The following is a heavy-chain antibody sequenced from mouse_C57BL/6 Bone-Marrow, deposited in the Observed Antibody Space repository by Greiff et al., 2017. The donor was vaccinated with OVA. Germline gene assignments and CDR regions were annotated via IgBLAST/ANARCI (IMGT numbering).Heavy chain of an antibody. J-gene: IGHJ2*01. V-gene: IGHV1-55*01. CDR1: GYTFTSYW. Sequence: VQLQQPGAELVKPGASVKMSCKASGYTFTSYWITWVKQRPGQGLEWIGDIYPGSGSTNYNEKFKSKATLSVDTSSSTAYMQLSSLTSEDSAVYYGARSLYGSLSDYWGQGTTLTVSS. CDR3: ARSLYGSLSDY. CDR2: IYPGSGST. D-gene: IGHD1-1*01.